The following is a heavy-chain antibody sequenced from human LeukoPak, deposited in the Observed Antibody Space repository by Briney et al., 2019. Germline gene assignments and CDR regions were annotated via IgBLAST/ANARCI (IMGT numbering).Heavy chain of an antibody. CDR1: GGSISSSSYY. CDR3: ARRRGYSYHFDY. J-gene: IGHJ4*02. Sequence: SETLSLTCTVSGGSISSSSYYWGWIRQPPGKGLEWIGSFYYSGSTYYNPSLKSRVTISVDTSKNQFSLKLSSVTAADTAVYYCARRRGYSYHFDYWGQGTLVTVSS. D-gene: IGHD5-18*01. CDR2: FYYSGST. V-gene: IGHV4-39*07.